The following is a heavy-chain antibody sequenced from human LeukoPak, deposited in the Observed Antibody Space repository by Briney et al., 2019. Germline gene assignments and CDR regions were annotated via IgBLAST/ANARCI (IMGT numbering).Heavy chain of an antibody. V-gene: IGHV3-43D*03. CDR2: ISWDGGST. CDR1: GFTFDDYA. J-gene: IGHJ6*03. Sequence: GGSLRLSCAASGFTFDDYAMHWVRQVPGKGLEWVSLISWDGGSTYYADSVKGRFTISRDNSKNSLYLQMNSLRAEDTALYYCAKSGVATISTIGAYYYYYYMDVWGKGTTVTVSS. D-gene: IGHD5-12*01. CDR3: AKSGVATISTIGAYYYYYYMDV.